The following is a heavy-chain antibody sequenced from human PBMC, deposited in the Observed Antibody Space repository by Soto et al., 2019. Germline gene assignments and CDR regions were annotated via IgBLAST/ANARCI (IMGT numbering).Heavy chain of an antibody. CDR3: TTGFTRLAAFDI. D-gene: IGHD6-6*01. CDR2: ISTYNGDT. CDR1: GYTFTRSG. Sequence: ASVKVSCKASGYTFTRSGISWVRQAPGQGLEWMGWISTYNGDTNYAQTFQGRVTMTTDTSTSTVHMEVRSLKTEDTAVYYCTTGFTRLAAFDIWGQGTMVTVSS. V-gene: IGHV1-18*01. J-gene: IGHJ3*02.